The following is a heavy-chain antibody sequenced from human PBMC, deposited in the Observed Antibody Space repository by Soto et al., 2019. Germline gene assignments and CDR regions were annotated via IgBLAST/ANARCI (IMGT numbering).Heavy chain of an antibody. CDR2: ISYSGST. J-gene: IGHJ4*02. V-gene: IGHV4-59*01. D-gene: IGHD6-13*01. CDR3: VRDCYASSCFDY. CDR1: GGSISSYY. Sequence: QVQLQESGPGLVKPSETLPLTCTVSGGSISSYYWSWIRQPPGKGLEWIGYISYSGSTNYNPSLKSRVTISVDTSKNQFSLKVGSVTAADTAVYYCVRDCYASSCFDYWGQGILVTVSS.